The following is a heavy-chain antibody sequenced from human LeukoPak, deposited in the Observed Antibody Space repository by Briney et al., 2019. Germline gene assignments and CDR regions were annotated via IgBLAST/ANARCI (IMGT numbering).Heavy chain of an antibody. Sequence: SVKVSCKASRGTFSNYAISWVRQAPGQGLEWMGGIIPIFGTANYAQKFQGRVTITTDESTSTAYMELSSLRSEDTAVYYCARGYYYDSSGYPPPGYWGQGTLVTVSS. CDR3: ARGYYYDSSGYPPPGY. CDR1: RGTFSNYA. D-gene: IGHD3-22*01. J-gene: IGHJ4*02. CDR2: IIPIFGTA. V-gene: IGHV1-69*05.